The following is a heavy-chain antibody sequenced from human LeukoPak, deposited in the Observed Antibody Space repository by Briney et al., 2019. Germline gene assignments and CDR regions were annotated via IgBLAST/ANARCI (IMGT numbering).Heavy chain of an antibody. Sequence: SETLSLTCAVYGGSFSGYYWSWIRQPPGKGLEWIGEINHSGSTNYNPSLKSRVTISVDTSKNQFSLKLSSVTAADTAVHYCARYLDYGGNSRVFQHWGQGTLVTVSS. CDR2: INHSGST. D-gene: IGHD4-23*01. V-gene: IGHV4-34*01. J-gene: IGHJ1*01. CDR3: ARYLDYGGNSRVFQH. CDR1: GGSFSGYY.